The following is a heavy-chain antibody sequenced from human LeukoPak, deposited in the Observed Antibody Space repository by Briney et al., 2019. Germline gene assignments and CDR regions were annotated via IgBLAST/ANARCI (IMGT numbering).Heavy chain of an antibody. CDR2: IIPIFGTA. J-gene: IGHJ5*02. CDR3: AREPVSDYDFSSRNWFDP. V-gene: IGHV1-69*01. Sequence: SVKVSCKASGGTFSSYAISWVRQAPGQGLEWMGGIIPIFGTANYAQKFQGRVTITADESTSTAYMELSSLRSEDTAVYYCAREPVSDYDFSSRNWFDPWGQGTLVTVSS. CDR1: GGTFSSYA. D-gene: IGHD3-3*01.